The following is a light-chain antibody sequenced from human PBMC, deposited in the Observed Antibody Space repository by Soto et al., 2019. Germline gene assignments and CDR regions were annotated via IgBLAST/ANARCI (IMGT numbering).Light chain of an antibody. CDR1: HSVSSNY. CDR2: DVS. CDR3: QQYGISPT. Sequence: EIVLTQSPGTLSLSPGERAILSCRSSHSVSSNYLAWYQQKPGQAPRLLIYDVSSRATGIPDRFSGSGSGTDFTLTISRLEPVDFAVYYCQQYGISPTFGQGTKVEIK. V-gene: IGKV3-20*01. J-gene: IGKJ1*01.